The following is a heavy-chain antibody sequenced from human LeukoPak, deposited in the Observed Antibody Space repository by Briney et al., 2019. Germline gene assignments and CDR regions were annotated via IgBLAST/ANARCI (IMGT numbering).Heavy chain of an antibody. CDR2: IKQDGSEK. J-gene: IGHJ4*02. Sequence: PGGSLRLSCAASGFTFSSYWMSWVRQAPGKGLEWVANIKQDGSEKYYVDSGKGRFTIARDNAKNSLYLQMNSLRAEDTAVYYCARDRGTIFGVDPYFDYWGQGTLVTVSS. CDR3: ARDRGTIFGVDPYFDY. V-gene: IGHV3-7*01. D-gene: IGHD3-3*01. CDR1: GFTFSSYW.